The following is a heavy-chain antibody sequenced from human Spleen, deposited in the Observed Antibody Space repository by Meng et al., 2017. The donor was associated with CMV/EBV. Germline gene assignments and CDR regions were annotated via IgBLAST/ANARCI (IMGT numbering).Heavy chain of an antibody. CDR3: ARGHGRDFDY. CDR1: GGSVSSGSYY. D-gene: IGHD5-24*01. J-gene: IGHJ4*02. CDR2: IYYSGST. Sequence: SETLSLTCTVSGGSVSSGSYYWSWIRQPPGKGLEWIGYIYYSGSTNYNPSLKSRVTLSVDTSKNQFSLKLTSVTAADTAVYYCARGHGRDFDYWGQGTLVTVSS. V-gene: IGHV4-61*01.